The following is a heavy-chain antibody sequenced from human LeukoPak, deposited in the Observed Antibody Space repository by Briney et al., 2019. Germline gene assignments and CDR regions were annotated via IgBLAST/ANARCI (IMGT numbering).Heavy chain of an antibody. V-gene: IGHV6-1*01. CDR1: GDSVSSNSVT. CDR3: ARATSMNFDY. Sequence: SQTLSLTCAISGDSVSSNSVTWNWIRQSPSRGLEWLGRTYYRSQWKTDYSASVKSRIAVTSDTSKNQFSLQLNSVTPEDTAVYYCARATSMNFDYWGQGALVTVSS. CDR2: TYYRSQWKT. J-gene: IGHJ4*02.